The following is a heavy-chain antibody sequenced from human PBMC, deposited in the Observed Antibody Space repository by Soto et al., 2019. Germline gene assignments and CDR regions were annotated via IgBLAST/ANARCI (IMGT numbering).Heavy chain of an antibody. J-gene: IGHJ5*02. V-gene: IGHV4-34*01. CDR1: GGYFNDNY. CDR3: ATALWCGTQVEL. CDR2: ISRSGTT. Sequence: QVQLQQWGAGLLKPSETLSLSCAVYGGYFNDNYYTWFRQPPGKGLEWIGEISRSGTTKYIPSLKSRASISVDTSKTQVSLKVTSVTAADTAVYYCATALWCGTQVELWGQGALVTVSS. D-gene: IGHD3-10*01.